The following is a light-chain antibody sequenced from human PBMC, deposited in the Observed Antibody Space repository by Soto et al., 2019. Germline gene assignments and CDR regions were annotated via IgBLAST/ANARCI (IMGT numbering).Light chain of an antibody. CDR3: VQGTYCPRA. Sequence: VMTQSPLFLPVTLGQPAAISCRCSQSLVHSDGKTYLNWLQQRPGQSPRRLIYEVSNRESGVPDRFSGSGSGTAFTMTISRVAAEDVAVYYCVQGTYCPRAFGQGTKVEI. V-gene: IGKV2-30*02. CDR1: QSLVHSDGKTY. J-gene: IGKJ1*01. CDR2: EVS.